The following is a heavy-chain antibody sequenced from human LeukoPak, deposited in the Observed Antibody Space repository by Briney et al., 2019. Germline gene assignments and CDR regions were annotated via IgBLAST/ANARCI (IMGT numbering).Heavy chain of an antibody. V-gene: IGHV3-23*01. CDR3: AKCGYCSSTSCYVLGNWYFDL. J-gene: IGHJ2*01. D-gene: IGHD2-2*03. CDR1: GFTFSSYA. Sequence: GGSLRLSCAASGFTFSSYAMSWVRQAPGKGLEWASAIGGSGGSTYYADSVKGRFTISRDNSKNTLYLQMNSLRAEDTAVYYCAKCGYCSSTSCYVLGNWYFDLWGRGTLVTVSS. CDR2: IGGSGGST.